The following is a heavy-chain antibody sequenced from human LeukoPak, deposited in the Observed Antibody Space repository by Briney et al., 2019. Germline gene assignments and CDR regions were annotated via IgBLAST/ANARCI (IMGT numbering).Heavy chain of an antibody. CDR1: GYTFTGYY. CDR3: ATGGTVLVTATLYLDY. Sequence: ASVKVSCKASGYTFTGYYMHWVRQAPGQGLEWMGWINPNSGGTNYAQKFQGRVTMTRDTSISTAYMELSRLRSDDTAVYYCATGGTVLVTATLYLDYWGQGTLVTVSS. J-gene: IGHJ4*02. D-gene: IGHD2/OR15-2a*01. CDR2: INPNSGGT. V-gene: IGHV1-2*02.